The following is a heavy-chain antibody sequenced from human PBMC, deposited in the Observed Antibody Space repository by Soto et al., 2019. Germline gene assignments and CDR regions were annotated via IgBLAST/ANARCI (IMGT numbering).Heavy chain of an antibody. V-gene: IGHV4-59*01. CDR2: SYYSGST. CDR3: ARRWGGTFDY. D-gene: IGHD2-21*01. J-gene: IGHJ4*02. CDR1: GGSISSYY. Sequence: QVQLQESGPGLVKPSETLSLTCTVSGGSISSYYWSWIRQPPGKGLEWIGYSYYSGSTNYNPSLNSRVTLSVDTSKNQFSLKLSSVTAADTAVYYCARRWGGTFDYWGQGTLVTVSS.